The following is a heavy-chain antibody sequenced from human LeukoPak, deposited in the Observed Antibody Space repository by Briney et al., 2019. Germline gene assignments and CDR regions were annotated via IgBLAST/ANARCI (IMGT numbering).Heavy chain of an antibody. CDR2: IYIGGST. D-gene: IGHD6-19*01. J-gene: IGHJ4*02. CDR1: GFTVSSNY. CDR3: ARALIAVAGTQPCY. V-gene: IGHV3-66*01. Sequence: GGSLRLSCAASGFTVSSNYMSWVRQAPGKGLEWVSVIYIGGSTYYADSVKGRFTISRHNSKNTLYLQMNSLRAEDTAVYYCARALIAVAGTQPCYWGQGTLVTVSS.